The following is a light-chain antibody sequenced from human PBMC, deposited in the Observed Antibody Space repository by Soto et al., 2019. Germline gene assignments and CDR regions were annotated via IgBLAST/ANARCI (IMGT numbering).Light chain of an antibody. J-gene: IGLJ1*01. CDR1: SSDVGSYNL. CDR2: EVS. Sequence: QSVLTQPASVSGSPGQSITISCTGTSSDVGSYNLVSWYQQHPGKAPKLMIYEVSKRPSGVSNRFSGSKSGNTASLTISGLQAEDEADYCCCSYAGSSTFGPYVFGTGTKVTVL. V-gene: IGLV2-23*02. CDR3: CSYAGSSTFGPYV.